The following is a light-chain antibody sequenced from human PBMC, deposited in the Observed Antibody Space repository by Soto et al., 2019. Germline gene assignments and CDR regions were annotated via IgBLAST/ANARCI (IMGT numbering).Light chain of an antibody. Sequence: IVMTQSPATLSVSPGERVTLSCRVSQSVDSNFAWYQQRPGQAPRLLIYGASTRATDVPARFSASGSGTDFTLTISSLQSEDFATYYCQHYNSYSEAFGQGTKVELK. CDR1: QSVDSN. CDR3: QHYNSYSEA. CDR2: GAS. J-gene: IGKJ1*01. V-gene: IGKV3-15*01.